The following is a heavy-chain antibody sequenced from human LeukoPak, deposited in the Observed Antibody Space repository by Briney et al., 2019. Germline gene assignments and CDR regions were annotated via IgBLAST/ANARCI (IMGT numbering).Heavy chain of an antibody. CDR3: AKDWGDMSKTYGSSRGGPIDY. CDR2: ISGSGDTT. CDR1: GFTFSSYA. J-gene: IGHJ4*02. D-gene: IGHD6-13*01. V-gene: IGHV3-23*01. Sequence: GGSLRLCCAASGFTFSSYAINWVRQAPGKGLEWVSAISGSGDTTYYTDSVKGRFTVSRDNSKSTLYLQMNSLRVEDTAVYYCAKDWGDMSKTYGSSRGGPIDYWGQGTLVTVSS.